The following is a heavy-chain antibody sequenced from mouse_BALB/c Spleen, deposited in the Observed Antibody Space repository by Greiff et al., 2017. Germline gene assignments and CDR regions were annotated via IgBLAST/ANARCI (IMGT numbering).Heavy chain of an antibody. J-gene: IGHJ2*01. CDR3: TRTYGTYFDY. D-gene: IGHD4-1*01. CDR1: GYTFTSYW. CDR2: IDPSDSYT. V-gene: IGHV1S127*01. Sequence: VQLQQPGAELVKPGASVKMSCKASGYTFTSYWMHWVKQRPGQGLEWIGVIDPSDSYTSYNQKFKGKATLTVDTSSSTAYMQRSSLTSEDSADYYCTRTYGTYFDYWGQGTTLTVSS.